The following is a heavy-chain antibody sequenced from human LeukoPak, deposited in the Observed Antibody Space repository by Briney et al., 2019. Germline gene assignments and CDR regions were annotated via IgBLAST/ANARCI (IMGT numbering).Heavy chain of an antibody. V-gene: IGHV3-21*01. CDR2: ISSSSYI. CDR3: ARVSRSGAFDI. J-gene: IGHJ3*02. Sequence: GGSLRLSCAASGFTFSSYRMIWVRQAPGKGLEWVSSISSSSYIYYADSVKGRFTISRDNAKNSLYLQMNSLRAEDTAVYDCARVSRSGAFDIWGQGTMVTVSS. CDR1: GFTFSSYR.